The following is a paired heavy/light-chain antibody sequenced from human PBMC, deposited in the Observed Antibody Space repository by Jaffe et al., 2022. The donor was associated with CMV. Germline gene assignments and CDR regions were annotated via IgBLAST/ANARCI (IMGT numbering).Heavy chain of an antibody. V-gene: IGHV4-31*03. CDR2: IYYSGST. D-gene: IGHD3-22*01. CDR1: GGSISSGGYY. Sequence: QVQLQESGPGLVKPSQTLSLTCTVSGGSISSGGYYWSWIRQHPGKGLEWIGYIYYSGSTYYNPSLKSRVTISVDTSKNQFSLKLSSVTAADTAVYYCARGKRRYYDSSGYYSHDAFDIWGQGTMVTVSS. CDR3: ARGKRRYYDSSGYYSHDAFDI. J-gene: IGHJ3*02.
Light chain of an antibody. CDR1: QSISSY. Sequence: DIQMTQSPSSLSASVGDRVTITCRASQSISSYLNWYQQKPGKAPKLLIYAASSLQSGVPSRFSGSGSGTDFTLTISSLQPEDFATYYCQQSYSTLPWTFGQGTKVEIK. V-gene: IGKV1-39*01. CDR2: AAS. J-gene: IGKJ1*01. CDR3: QQSYSTLPWT.